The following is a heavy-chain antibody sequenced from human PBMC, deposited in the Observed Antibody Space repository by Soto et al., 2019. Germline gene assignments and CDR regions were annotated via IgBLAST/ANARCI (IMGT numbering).Heavy chain of an antibody. D-gene: IGHD6-13*01. V-gene: IGHV1-18*01. CDR3: AHRIAATPSVAAAVNAFDI. CDR2: ISAYNGNT. CDR1: GYTFTSYG. J-gene: IGHJ3*02. Sequence: GASVKVSCKASGYTFTSYGISWVRQAPGQGLEWMGWISAYNGNTNYAQKLQGRVTMTTDTSTSTAYMELRSLRSDDTAVYYCAHRIAATPSVAAAVNAFDIWGQGTMVTVSS.